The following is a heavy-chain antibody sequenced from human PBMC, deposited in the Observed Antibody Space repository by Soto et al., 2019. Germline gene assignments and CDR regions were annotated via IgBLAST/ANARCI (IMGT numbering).Heavy chain of an antibody. Sequence: GGSLRLSCAASGFTFSSYWMSWVRQAPGKGLEWVANIKQDGSEKYYVDSVKGRFSLSRDNAKNSLYLQMNSLRAEDTAVYYCARLSGGSGSYGDAFDIWGQGTMVTVSS. CDR3: ARLSGGSGSYGDAFDI. V-gene: IGHV3-7*01. J-gene: IGHJ3*02. CDR1: GFTFSSYW. CDR2: IKQDGSEK. D-gene: IGHD3-10*01.